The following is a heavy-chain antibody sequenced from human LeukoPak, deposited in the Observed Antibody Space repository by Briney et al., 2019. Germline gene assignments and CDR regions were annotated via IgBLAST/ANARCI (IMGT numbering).Heavy chain of an antibody. CDR1: GGSISSSSYY. CDR3: ARLEVSEYGDYTDFDY. V-gene: IGHV4-39*01. J-gene: IGHJ4*02. D-gene: IGHD4-17*01. Sequence: PSETLSLTCVVSGGSISSSSYYWGWIRQPPGKGLEWIGSIYYSGSTYYNPSLKSRVTISVDTSKNQFSLKLSSVTAADTAVYYCARLEVSEYGDYTDFDYWGQGTLVTVSS. CDR2: IYYSGST.